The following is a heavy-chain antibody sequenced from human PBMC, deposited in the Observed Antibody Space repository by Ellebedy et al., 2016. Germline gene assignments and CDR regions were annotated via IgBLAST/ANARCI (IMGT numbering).Heavy chain of an antibody. CDR1: GFTFSSYA. Sequence: GESLKISXAASGFTFSSYAMSWVRQAPGKGLEWVSAISGSGGSTYYADSVKGRFTISRDNSKNTLYLQMNSLRAEDTAVYYCATMAPLYYFDYWGQGTLVTVSS. CDR3: ATMAPLYYFDY. J-gene: IGHJ4*02. V-gene: IGHV3-23*01. D-gene: IGHD3-10*01. CDR2: ISGSGGST.